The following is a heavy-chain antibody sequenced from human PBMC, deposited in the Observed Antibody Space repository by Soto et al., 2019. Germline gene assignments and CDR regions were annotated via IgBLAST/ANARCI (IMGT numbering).Heavy chain of an antibody. V-gene: IGHV1-18*04. CDR1: GYTFTSYG. J-gene: IGHJ6*02. D-gene: IGHD2-15*01. CDR3: ARGMGYCSGGSCYYYGMDV. CDR2: ISAYNGNT. Sequence: ASVKVSCKASGYTFTSYGISWVRQAPGQGLEWMGWISAYNGNTNYAQKLQGRVTMTTDTSTSTAYMELSRLRSDDTAVYYCARGMGYCSGGSCYYYGMDVRGQGTTVTVSS.